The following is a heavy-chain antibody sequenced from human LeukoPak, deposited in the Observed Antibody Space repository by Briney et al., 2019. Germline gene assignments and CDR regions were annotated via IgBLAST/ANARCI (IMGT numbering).Heavy chain of an antibody. D-gene: IGHD6-13*01. Sequence: GGSLRLSCAASGFSFSDYAMHWVRQAPGKGLEWVAVISADGRDKYYIDSVRGRFTISRDNSKTTVFLQMNSLEVEDTAVYYCATPLTSKWSSSWYSGHFDYWGQGALDTVPS. CDR1: GFSFSDYA. J-gene: IGHJ4*02. V-gene: IGHV3-30*04. CDR2: ISADGRDK. CDR3: ATPLTSKWSSSWYSGHFDY.